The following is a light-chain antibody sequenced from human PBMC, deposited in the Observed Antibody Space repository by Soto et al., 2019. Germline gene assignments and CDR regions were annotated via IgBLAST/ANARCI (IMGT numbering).Light chain of an antibody. V-gene: IGKV2-24*01. J-gene: IGKJ1*01. CDR2: QVS. CDR3: VQFAHFPRT. Sequence: DVVLTQTPLSSPATLGQPASISCRSSQSLVHSDGNTYLSWLQQRPGQPPRLLIYQVSNRFSGVLDRFSGSGAGTDLTLKISRVEAEDVGVYHCVQFAHFPRTFGQGTKVEIK. CDR1: QSLVHSDGNTY.